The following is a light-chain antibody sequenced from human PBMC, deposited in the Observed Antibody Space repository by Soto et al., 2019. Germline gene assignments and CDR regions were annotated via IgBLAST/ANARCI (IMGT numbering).Light chain of an antibody. J-gene: IGKJ3*01. CDR3: HHYNDWPFT. CDR2: GAS. Sequence: EIVMTQSPATLSVSPGERATLSCRASQSVRSNLAWYQQKPGQAPRLLIYGASTRATGIPARFSGSGSGTEFTLIISSLQSEDFAVYYCHHYNDWPFTFGPGTKVDI. CDR1: QSVRSN. V-gene: IGKV3-15*01.